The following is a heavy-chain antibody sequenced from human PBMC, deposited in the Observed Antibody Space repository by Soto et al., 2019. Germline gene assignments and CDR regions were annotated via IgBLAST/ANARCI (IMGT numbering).Heavy chain of an antibody. CDR1: GFTVSSNY. V-gene: IGHV3-53*01. D-gene: IGHD2-2*01. Sequence: GGSLRLSCAASGFTVSSNYMSWVRQAPGKGLEGVSVIYSGGSTYYADSVKGRFTISRDNSKNTLYLQMNSLRAEDTAVYYCARDRGVVVPAARHSGAFDIWGQGTMVTVSS. CDR2: IYSGGST. J-gene: IGHJ3*02. CDR3: ARDRGVVVPAARHSGAFDI.